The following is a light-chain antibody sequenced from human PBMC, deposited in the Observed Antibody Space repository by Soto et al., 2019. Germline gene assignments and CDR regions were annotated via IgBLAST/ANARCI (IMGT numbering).Light chain of an antibody. J-gene: IGKJ1*01. CDR3: QHYNSYSEA. Sequence: IQMTQSASTLSGSVGDRVTITCRASQSISSWLAWYQQKPGKAPKILIYDASSLESGVPSRFSGSGSGTEFTLTLSSLQTDDFATYYCQHYNSYSEAFGQGTKVDIK. V-gene: IGKV1-5*01. CDR1: QSISSW. CDR2: DAS.